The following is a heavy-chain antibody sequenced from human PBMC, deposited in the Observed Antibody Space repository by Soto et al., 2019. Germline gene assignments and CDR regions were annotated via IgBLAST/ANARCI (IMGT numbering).Heavy chain of an antibody. CDR2: ISDSGNS. D-gene: IGHD4-17*01. CDR1: GGASMSHFY. J-gene: IGHJ3*02. CDR3: ARDGKRYGDYVDSDAFDI. Sequence: PSETLSLTCTVSGGASMSHFYWSWIRQPPGKALEWLGYISDSGNSNYNPSLKSRVTISVDTSKNQFSLKLSSVTAADTAVYYCARDGKRYGDYVDSDAFDIWGQGTMVTVSS. V-gene: IGHV4-59*01.